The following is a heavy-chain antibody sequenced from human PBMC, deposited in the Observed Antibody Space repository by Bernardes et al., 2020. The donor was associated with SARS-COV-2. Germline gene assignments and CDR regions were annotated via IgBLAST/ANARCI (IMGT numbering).Heavy chain of an antibody. D-gene: IGHD2-21*02. CDR1: GYTFTSYG. V-gene: IGHV1-18*04. Sequence: ASVKVSCKASGYTFTSYGISWVRQAPGQGLEWMGWISAYNGNTNYAQKLQGRVTMTTDTSTSTAYMELRSLRSDDTAVYYCARSIVVVTATGTGLTENVDYYYYGMDVWGQGTTVTVSS. CDR3: ARSIVVVTATGTGLTENVDYYYYGMDV. CDR2: ISAYNGNT. J-gene: IGHJ6*02.